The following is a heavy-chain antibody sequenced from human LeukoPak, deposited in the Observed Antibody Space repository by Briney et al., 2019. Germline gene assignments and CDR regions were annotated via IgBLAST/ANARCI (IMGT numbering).Heavy chain of an antibody. Sequence: GGSLRLSCAASGFTFSSYAMRWVRQAPGKGLEWVSAVRSSSGSTYYADSVKGRFTISRDNSKNTLYLQMNSLRAEDTAVYYCAKLQQLGGVDYWGQGTLVTVSS. CDR1: GFTFSSYA. CDR2: VRSSSGST. D-gene: IGHD6-6*01. V-gene: IGHV3-23*01. J-gene: IGHJ4*02. CDR3: AKLQQLGGVDY.